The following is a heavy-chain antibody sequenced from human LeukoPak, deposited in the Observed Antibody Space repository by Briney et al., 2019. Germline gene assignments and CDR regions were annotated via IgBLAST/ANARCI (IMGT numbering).Heavy chain of an antibody. Sequence: PGGSLRLSCAASGITVSSNYMTWVRQAPGKGLEWVSVTYSGGSTYYADPVKGRFTISRDNSKNTLYLQMNSLRAEDTAVYYCARGEAQQQLAFDYWGQGTLVTVSS. CDR1: GITVSSNY. V-gene: IGHV3-53*01. CDR3: ARGEAQQQLAFDY. J-gene: IGHJ4*02. D-gene: IGHD6-13*01. CDR2: TYSGGST.